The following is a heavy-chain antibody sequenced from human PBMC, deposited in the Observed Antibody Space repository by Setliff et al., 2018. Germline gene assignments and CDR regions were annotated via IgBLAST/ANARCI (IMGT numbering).Heavy chain of an antibody. Sequence: ASVKVSCKASGYTFSSYAMNWVRQAPGQGLEWMGWINTNTGNPTYAQGFTGRFVSSLDTSVSTTYLQISSLKAEDTAVYYCARGEYTSLPSGVYYHMDVWGKGTTVTVSS. V-gene: IGHV7-4-1*02. D-gene: IGHD6-6*01. CDR1: GYTFSSYA. CDR3: ARGEYTSLPSGVYYHMDV. CDR2: INTNTGNP. J-gene: IGHJ6*03.